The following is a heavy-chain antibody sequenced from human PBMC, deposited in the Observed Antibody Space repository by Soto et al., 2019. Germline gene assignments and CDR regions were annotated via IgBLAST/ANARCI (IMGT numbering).Heavy chain of an antibody. V-gene: IGHV3-30*18. J-gene: IGHJ3*02. CDR3: AKDPLGGYGDYAWFDI. CDR2: ISYDGSNK. CDR1: GFTFSSYG. Sequence: GGSLRLSCAASGFTFSSYGMHWVRQAPGKGLEWVAVISYDGSNKYYADSVKGRFTISRDNSKNTLYLQMNSLRAEDTAVYYCAKDPLGGYGDYAWFDIWGQGTMVTVSS. D-gene: IGHD4-17*01.